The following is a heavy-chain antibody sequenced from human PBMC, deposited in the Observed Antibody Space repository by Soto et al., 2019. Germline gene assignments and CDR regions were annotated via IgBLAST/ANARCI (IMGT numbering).Heavy chain of an antibody. Sequence: QVQLVESGGGVVQPGRSLRLSCAASGFTFRTNAMHWVRQAPGKGLEWVAVISYDGNNKYYADSVKGRFTISRDNSKNTLYLQMYSLRAEDTAVYYCAKNGYSSGWYGDYWGQGTLVTVSS. J-gene: IGHJ4*02. CDR1: GFTFRTNA. CDR3: AKNGYSSGWYGDY. V-gene: IGHV3-30*18. CDR2: ISYDGNNK. D-gene: IGHD6-19*01.